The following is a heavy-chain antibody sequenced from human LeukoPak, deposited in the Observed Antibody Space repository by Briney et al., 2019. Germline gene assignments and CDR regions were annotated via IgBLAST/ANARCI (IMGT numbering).Heavy chain of an antibody. V-gene: IGHV4-59*01. J-gene: IGHJ4*02. CDR1: GGSISSYY. D-gene: IGHD5-24*01. Sequence: SETLSLTCTVSGGSISSYYWSWSRQPPGKGLEWIGHIYYSGSTNYNPSLKSRVTISVDASKSQFSLKLTSLTAADTAVYYCARGAMATTPFFDYWGQGTLVTVSS. CDR2: IYYSGST. CDR3: ARGAMATTPFFDY.